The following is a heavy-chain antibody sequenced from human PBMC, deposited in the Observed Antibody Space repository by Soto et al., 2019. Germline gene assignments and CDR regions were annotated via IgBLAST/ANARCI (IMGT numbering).Heavy chain of an antibody. CDR3: ARAVVYYGSESDRPNDGMDV. D-gene: IGHD3-10*01. CDR2: IKAGNGNT. J-gene: IGHJ6*02. CDR1: GYTFTSYD. V-gene: IGHV1-3*01. Sequence: QVQLVQSGAEVKKPGASVKVSCKASGYTFTSYDIHWVRQAPGQRLGSMGWIKAGNGNTKSSQKFPGKVTITRGTSASTADTEPSSLRSEDTSVYYSARAVVYYGSESDRPNDGMDVWGQGTTVTVSS.